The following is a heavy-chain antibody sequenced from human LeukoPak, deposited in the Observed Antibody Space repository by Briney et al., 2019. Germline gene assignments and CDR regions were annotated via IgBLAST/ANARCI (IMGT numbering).Heavy chain of an antibody. V-gene: IGHV3-30*02. Sequence: GGSLRLSCAASGFTFSSYSMNWVRQAPGKGLEYVAFIGNDGRNEDCADSVKGRFTISRDNSKNTLDLEMNSLRVEDTAVYYCAKDFSPVGPSMLDHWGQGTLVTVSS. D-gene: IGHD1-26*01. CDR2: IGNDGRNE. CDR3: AKDFSPVGPSMLDH. J-gene: IGHJ4*02. CDR1: GFTFSSYS.